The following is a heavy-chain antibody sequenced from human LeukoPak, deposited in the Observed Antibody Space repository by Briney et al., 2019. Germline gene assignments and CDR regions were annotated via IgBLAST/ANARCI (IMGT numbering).Heavy chain of an antibody. D-gene: IGHD3-3*01. Sequence: AASVKVSCKVSGYTLTELSMHWVRQAPGKGLEWMGGFDPEDGETIYAQKFQGRVTMTEDTSTDTAYMELSSLRSEDTAVYYCATVSEGVVIRDAFDIWGQGTMVTASS. V-gene: IGHV1-24*01. J-gene: IGHJ3*02. CDR1: GYTLTELS. CDR2: FDPEDGET. CDR3: ATVSEGVVIRDAFDI.